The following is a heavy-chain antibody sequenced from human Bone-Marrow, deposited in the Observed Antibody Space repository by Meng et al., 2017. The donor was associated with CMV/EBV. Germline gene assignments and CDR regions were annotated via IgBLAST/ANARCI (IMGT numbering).Heavy chain of an antibody. D-gene: IGHD3-10*01. CDR1: GGSVNTGTYY. CDR3: ARDRVRAVIPFYYYYGMDV. CDR2: FYYTGTT. J-gene: IGHJ6*02. V-gene: IGHV4-61*01. Sequence: SETLSLTCSVSGGSVNTGTYYWSWIRQPPGKGLEWIGYFYYTGTTNYNPSLKSRVTVSVDTSKNQFSLTLNSMTAADTALYFCARDRVRAVIPFYYYYGMDVWGQGTTVTVSS.